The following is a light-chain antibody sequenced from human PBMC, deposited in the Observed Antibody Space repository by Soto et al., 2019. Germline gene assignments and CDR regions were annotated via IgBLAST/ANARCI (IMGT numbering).Light chain of an antibody. CDR3: QQYAFSPRT. CDR1: QGISSY. Sequence: DIQLTQSPSFLSASVGDRVTITCRASQGISSYLAWYQQKPGKAPKLLIYAASTLQSGVPSRFSGSGSGTEFTLTISSLQPEDFAVFYCQQYAFSPRTFGQGTRLEIK. V-gene: IGKV1-9*01. J-gene: IGKJ5*01. CDR2: AAS.